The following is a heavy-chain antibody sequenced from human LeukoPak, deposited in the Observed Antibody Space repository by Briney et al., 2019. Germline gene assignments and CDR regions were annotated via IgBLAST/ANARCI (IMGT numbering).Heavy chain of an antibody. CDR3: ARDRTTGNAFDI. V-gene: IGHV3-21*01. CDR2: ISSSSSYI. Sequence: GGSLRLSCAASRFTFSSYSMNWVRQAPGKGLEWVSSISSSSSYIYYADSVKGRFTISRDNAKNSLYLQMNSLRAEDTAVYYCARDRTTGNAFDIWGQGTMVTVSS. D-gene: IGHD1-1*01. J-gene: IGHJ3*02. CDR1: RFTFSSYS.